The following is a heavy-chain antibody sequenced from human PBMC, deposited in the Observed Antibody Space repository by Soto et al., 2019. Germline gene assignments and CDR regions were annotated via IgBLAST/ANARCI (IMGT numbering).Heavy chain of an antibody. D-gene: IGHD3-10*01. Sequence: QVQLVQSGAEVKRPGSSVKVSCKASGDTFTFYSINWVRQAPGLGLEWMGRVNPILRMSNYAQRFQGRVMMTADKYTSTAYMELSSLRSEDTAIYYCASSYGSGYRAFDFWGQGALVTVSS. CDR2: VNPILRMS. CDR1: GDTFTFYS. J-gene: IGHJ4*02. V-gene: IGHV1-69*02. CDR3: ASSYGSGYRAFDF.